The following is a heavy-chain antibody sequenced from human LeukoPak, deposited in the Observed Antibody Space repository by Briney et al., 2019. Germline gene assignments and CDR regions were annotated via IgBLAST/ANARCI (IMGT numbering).Heavy chain of an antibody. V-gene: IGHV1-69*05. CDR2: IIPIFGTA. CDR3: ARRNDSSGYSLDY. D-gene: IGHD3-22*01. CDR1: GGTFSSYA. Sequence: SVKVSCKASGGTFSSYAISWVRQAHGQGLEWMGRIIPIFGTANYAQKFQGRVTITTDESTSTAYMELSSLRSEDTAVYYCARRNDSSGYSLDYWGQGTLVTVSS. J-gene: IGHJ4*02.